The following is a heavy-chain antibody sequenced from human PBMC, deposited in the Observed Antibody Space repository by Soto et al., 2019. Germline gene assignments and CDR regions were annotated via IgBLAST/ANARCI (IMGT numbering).Heavy chain of an antibody. CDR2: INPNSGGT. V-gene: IGHV1-2*02. J-gene: IGHJ6*02. Sequence: ASVKASCKASGYTFTGYYLHWVRQAPGQGLEWMGWINPNSGGTNYAQKFQGRVTMTRDTSISTAYMELSRLRSDDTAVYYCVREEMIVVVITSPYYYGMDVWGQGTTVNVS. CDR3: VREEMIVVVITSPYYYGMDV. D-gene: IGHD3-22*01. CDR1: GYTFTGYY.